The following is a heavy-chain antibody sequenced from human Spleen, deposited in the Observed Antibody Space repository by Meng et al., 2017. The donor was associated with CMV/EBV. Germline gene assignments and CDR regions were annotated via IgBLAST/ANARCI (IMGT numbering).Heavy chain of an antibody. V-gene: IGHV3-48*04. CDR3: AREVDY. CDR2: ISSSSSTI. Sequence: GESLKISCAASGFTFSTYSMTWVRQAPGKGLEWVSYISSSSSTIYYADSVKGRFTISRDNAKNSLYLQMNSLRAEDTAVYYCAREVDYWGQGTLVTVSS. J-gene: IGHJ4*02. CDR1: GFTFSTYS.